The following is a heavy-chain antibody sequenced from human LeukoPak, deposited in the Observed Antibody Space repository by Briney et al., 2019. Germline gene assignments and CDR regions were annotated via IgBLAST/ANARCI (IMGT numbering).Heavy chain of an antibody. Sequence: GRSLRLSCAASVFTFSSYAMHWVRQAPGKGLEWVAVISYDGSNKYHADSVKGRFTISRDNSKNTLYLQMNSLRAEDTAVYYCARQRLGYCSGGSCYSSHNCFDPWGQGTLVTASS. CDR3: ARQRLGYCSGGSCYSSHNCFDP. CDR1: VFTFSSYA. J-gene: IGHJ5*02. CDR2: ISYDGSNK. D-gene: IGHD2-15*01. V-gene: IGHV3-30-3*01.